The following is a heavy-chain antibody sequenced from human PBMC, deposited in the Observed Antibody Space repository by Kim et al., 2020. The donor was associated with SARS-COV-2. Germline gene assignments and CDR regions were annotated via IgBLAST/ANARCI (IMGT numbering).Heavy chain of an antibody. CDR3: ARGIAAAGNYYYYGMDV. V-gene: IGHV4-30-2*05. D-gene: IGHD6-13*01. J-gene: IGHJ6*02. Sequence: LKSRVTRSVDTSKNQFSLKLSSVTAADTAVYYCARGIAAAGNYYYYGMDVWGQGTTVTVSS.